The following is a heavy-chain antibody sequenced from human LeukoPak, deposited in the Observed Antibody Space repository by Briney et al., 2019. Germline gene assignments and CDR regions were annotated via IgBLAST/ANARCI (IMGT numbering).Heavy chain of an antibody. CDR2: IWYDGGNK. CDR3: ARGAFGEAAGLDN. V-gene: IGHV3-33*01. CDR1: GFTFSSFG. D-gene: IGHD6-13*01. J-gene: IGHJ4*02. Sequence: GRSLRLSCAASGFTFSSFGMHWVRQAPGKGLEWVVIIWYDGGNKYYADSVKGRFTISRDNSKNTVYLRMNSLRVEDTAVYYCARGAFGEAAGLDNWGQGALVTVSS.